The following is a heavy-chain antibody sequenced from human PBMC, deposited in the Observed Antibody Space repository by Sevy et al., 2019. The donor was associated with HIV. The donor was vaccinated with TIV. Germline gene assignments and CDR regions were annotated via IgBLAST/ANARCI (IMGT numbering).Heavy chain of an antibody. J-gene: IGHJ5*02. D-gene: IGHD3-10*01. CDR1: GGSISSSSYY. Sequence: SETLSLTCTVSGGSISSSSYYWGWIRQPPGKGLEWIGSIYYSGSTYYKPSLKSRVTISVDTSKNQFSLKLSSVTTADTAVYYCARLSMVQGVISNWFDPWGQGTLVTVSS. V-gene: IGHV4-39*01. CDR2: IYYSGST. CDR3: ARLSMVQGVISNWFDP.